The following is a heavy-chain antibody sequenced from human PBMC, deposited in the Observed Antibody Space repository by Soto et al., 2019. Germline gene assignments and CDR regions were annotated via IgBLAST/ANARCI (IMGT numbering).Heavy chain of an antibody. V-gene: IGHV3-15*01. D-gene: IGHD1-26*01. J-gene: IGHJ4*02. CDR3: TTELRWDHLFDY. CDR2: IKSKTDGGTT. CDR1: GFTFSNAW. Sequence: PGGSLRLSCAASGFTFSNAWMSWVRQAPGKGLEWVGRIKSKTDGGTTDYAAPVKGRFTISRDDSKNTLYLQMNSLKTEDTAVYYCTTELRWDHLFDYWGQGTLVTVSS.